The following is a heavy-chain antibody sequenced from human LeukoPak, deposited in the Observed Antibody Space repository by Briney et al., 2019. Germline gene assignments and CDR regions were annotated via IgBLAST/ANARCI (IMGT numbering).Heavy chain of an antibody. V-gene: IGHV3-23*01. D-gene: IGHD3-10*01. J-gene: IGHJ5*02. CDR2: ISGSGGST. CDR1: GFTFSSYA. CDR3: AKDIYGSGSYYNPHNWFDP. Sequence: GGSLRLSCAASGFTFSSYAMSWVRQAPGKGLEWVSAISGSGGSTYYADSVKGRFTISRDNSKNTLYLQMNSLRAEDTAVYYCAKDIYGSGSYYNPHNWFDPWGQETLVTVSS.